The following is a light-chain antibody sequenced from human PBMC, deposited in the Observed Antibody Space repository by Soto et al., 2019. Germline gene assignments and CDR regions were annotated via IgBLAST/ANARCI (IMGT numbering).Light chain of an antibody. Sequence: EMVLTQSPATLSLSPGEGVTLSCRASQSVNSKNLAWYQQKPGQAPRLLIHDASSRATGIPDRFSGSGSGTDFTLSISGLEPEDFAVYYCQHFGGGCTFGQGTRLKIK. CDR2: DAS. V-gene: IGKV3-20*01. J-gene: IGKJ2*02. CDR3: QHFGGGCT. CDR1: QSVNSKN.